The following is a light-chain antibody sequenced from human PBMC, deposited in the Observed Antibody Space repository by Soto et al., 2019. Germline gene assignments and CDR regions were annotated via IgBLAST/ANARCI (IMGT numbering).Light chain of an antibody. J-gene: IGKJ4*01. CDR3: QQYGSSQLT. CDR1: QSVRSSY. CDR2: GAS. Sequence: EIVLTPSPGTLSLSPVERATLSCRASQSVRSSYLAWYQQKPGQAPRLLIYGASSRATGIPDRVSGSGSGTDFTLTISRLEPEDFAVYYCQQYGSSQLTFGGGTKVDIK. V-gene: IGKV3-20*01.